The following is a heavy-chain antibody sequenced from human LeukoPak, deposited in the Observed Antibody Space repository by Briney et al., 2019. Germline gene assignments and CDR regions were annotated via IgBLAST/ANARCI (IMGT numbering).Heavy chain of an antibody. CDR1: GFTFSSYS. CDR3: APIPLLGVGAFDI. V-gene: IGHV3-21*01. CDR2: ISSSSSYI. D-gene: IGHD1-26*01. Sequence: PGGSLRLSCAASGFTFSSYSMNWVRQAPGKWLEWVSSISSSSSYIYYADSVKGRFTISRDNAKNSLYLQMNSLRAEDTAVYYCAPIPLLGVGAFDIWGQGTMVTVSS. J-gene: IGHJ3*02.